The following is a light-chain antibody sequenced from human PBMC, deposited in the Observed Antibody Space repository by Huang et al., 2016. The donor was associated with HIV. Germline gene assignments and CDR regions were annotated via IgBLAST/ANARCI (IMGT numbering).Light chain of an antibody. CDR3: QQYDDWPPPWT. CDR1: QSISSN. V-gene: IGKV3-15*01. J-gene: IGKJ1*01. Sequence: EKVMTQSPATLSVSPGERATLSCRASQSISSNLAWYQQKPGQAPRLLIFGASSRATGIPARFSGSGSGTEFTLTISSLQSEDFAVYYCQQYDDWPPPWTFGQGTKVEIK. CDR2: GAS.